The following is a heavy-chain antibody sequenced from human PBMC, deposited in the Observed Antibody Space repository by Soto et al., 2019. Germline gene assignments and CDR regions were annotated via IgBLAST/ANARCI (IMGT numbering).Heavy chain of an antibody. CDR1: GDSVSSNTAS. CDR2: TYFRSKWYN. V-gene: IGHV6-1*01. D-gene: IGHD5-12*01. J-gene: IGHJ5*02. CDR3: AKGDNLGPKTGYDCDP. Sequence: SQTLSLTCAISGDSVSSNTASWNWIRQSPSRGLEWLGRTYFRSKWYNDYAVSVKSRIIIKPDTSNNQFSLQLNYVTPEDTAVYFCAKGDNLGPKTGYDCDPWGQVIMITVSS.